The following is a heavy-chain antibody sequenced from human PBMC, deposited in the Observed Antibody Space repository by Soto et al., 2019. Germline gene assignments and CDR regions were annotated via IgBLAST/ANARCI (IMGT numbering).Heavy chain of an antibody. CDR2: ISGSGGST. J-gene: IGHJ2*01. V-gene: IGHV3-23*01. CDR1: GFTFSSYA. Sequence: GGSLRLSCAASGFTFSSYAMSWVRQAPGKGLEWVSAISGSGGSTYYADSVKGRFTISRDNSKNTLYLQMNSLRAEDTAVYYSAKDSLYYDSSGLPSWYFDLWGRGTLVTVSS. D-gene: IGHD3-22*01. CDR3: AKDSLYYDSSGLPSWYFDL.